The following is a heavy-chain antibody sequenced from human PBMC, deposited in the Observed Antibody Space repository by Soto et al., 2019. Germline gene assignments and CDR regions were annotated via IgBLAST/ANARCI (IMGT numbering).Heavy chain of an antibody. CDR2: IFYSGGA. V-gene: IGHV4-59*08. CDR3: ARHHLGYCSGDSCPYYFDY. Sequence: SETLSLTCTVSGDSINDYFWSWIRQPPGKGLEWIGYIFYSGGASYNPSLQSRVTISVDTSKNQFSLNLNSVTAADTAIYYCARHHLGYCSGDSCPYYFDYWGQGTLVTVS. J-gene: IGHJ4*02. CDR1: GDSINDYF. D-gene: IGHD2-15*01.